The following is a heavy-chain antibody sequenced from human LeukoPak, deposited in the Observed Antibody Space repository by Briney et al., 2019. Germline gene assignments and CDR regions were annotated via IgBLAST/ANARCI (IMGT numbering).Heavy chain of an antibody. Sequence: PSETLFLTCTVSGGSISDYYRGWIRQPPGKGLEWIGEIYHTGSTNYNPSLKSRVTISVDTSKNQFSLKVSSVAAADTAVYNCARHFKNCSGGSCYNYGMDVWGQGTTVTVSS. D-gene: IGHD2-15*01. V-gene: IGHV4-59*08. CDR3: ARHFKNCSGGSCYNYGMDV. CDR1: GGSISDYY. J-gene: IGHJ6*02. CDR2: IYHTGST.